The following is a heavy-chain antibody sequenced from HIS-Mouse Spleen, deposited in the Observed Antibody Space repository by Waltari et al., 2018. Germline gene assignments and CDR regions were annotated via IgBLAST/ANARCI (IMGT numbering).Heavy chain of an antibody. V-gene: IGHV4-39*07. CDR3: AREIPYSSSWYDWYFDL. Sequence: QLQLQESGPGLVKPSETLSLTCTVPGGSISSSSYYWGRIRQHPGKGLEWIGSIYYSGSTYYNPSLKSRVTISVDTSKNQFSLKLSSVTAADTAVYYCAREIPYSSSWYDWYFDLWGRGTLVTVSS. J-gene: IGHJ2*01. CDR2: IYYSGST. CDR1: GGSISSSSYY. D-gene: IGHD6-13*01.